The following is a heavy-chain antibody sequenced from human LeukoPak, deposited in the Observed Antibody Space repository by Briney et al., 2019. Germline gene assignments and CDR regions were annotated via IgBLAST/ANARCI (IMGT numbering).Heavy chain of an antibody. D-gene: IGHD6-13*01. J-gene: IGHJ4*02. CDR2: MNPNSGNT. CDR3: ARGLQAAAGTIDY. CDR1: GYTFTSYG. V-gene: IGHV1-8*02. Sequence: VSVKVSCKPSGYTFTSYGINWVRQATGQRLEWMGWMNPNSGNTGYAQKFQGRVTMTRNTSISTAYMELSSLRSEDTAVYYCARGLQAAAGTIDYWGQGTLVTVSS.